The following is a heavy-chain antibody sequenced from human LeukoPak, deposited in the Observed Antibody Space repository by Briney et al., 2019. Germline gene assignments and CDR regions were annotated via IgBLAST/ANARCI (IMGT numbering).Heavy chain of an antibody. V-gene: IGHV1-8*01. J-gene: IGHJ4*02. CDR1: GYTFTSYD. Sequence: GASVKVSCKASGYTFTSYDINWVRQAAGQGLEWMGFVTPNSGNTGYAQKLQGRVTMTTQNSIGAAYMELSSLRSEDTAVYYCARFRYDYGDGPDYWGQGTLVTVSS. CDR3: ARFRYDYGDGPDY. D-gene: IGHD4/OR15-4a*01. CDR2: VTPNSGNT.